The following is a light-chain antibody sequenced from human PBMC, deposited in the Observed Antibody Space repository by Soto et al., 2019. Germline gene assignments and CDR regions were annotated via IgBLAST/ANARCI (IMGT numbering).Light chain of an antibody. J-gene: IGLJ1*01. Sequence: QSALTQPASVSGSPGQSITISCTGTSSDIGAYKYVAWYQQQSGQAPKLMTYEVNNRPSGVSNRFSGSKSGNTASLTIAGLQAEDEADYYCSSYTSSNTRYVFGTGTKVTVL. V-gene: IGLV2-14*01. CDR2: EVN. CDR3: SSYTSSNTRYV. CDR1: SSDIGAYKY.